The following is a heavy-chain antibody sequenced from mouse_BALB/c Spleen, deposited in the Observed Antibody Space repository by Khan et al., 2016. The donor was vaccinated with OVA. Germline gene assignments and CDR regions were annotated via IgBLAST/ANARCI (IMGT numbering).Heavy chain of an antibody. CDR2: IWSGGST. CDR1: GFSLANYG. CDR3: AGKGGVHYNMDY. J-gene: IGHJ4*01. V-gene: IGHV2-4*02. Sequence: VQLQESGPGLVQPSQSLSITCTVSGFSLANYGVHWVRQPPGKGLEWLGLIWSGGSTDYNGAFISRLSISKDNSKSQVFFKMNSLQADDTAIYXCAGKGGVHYNMDYWGQGTPVTVSS.